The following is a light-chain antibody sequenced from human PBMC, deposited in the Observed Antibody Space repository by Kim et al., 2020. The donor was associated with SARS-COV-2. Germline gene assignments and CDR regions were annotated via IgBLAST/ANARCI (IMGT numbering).Light chain of an antibody. CDR1: QSVSDSN. J-gene: IGKJ1*01. Sequence: SPGVRATLSCRASQSVSDSNLAWYQHKPGRAPRLLIYGASTRATGIPDRFSGSGSGTDFTLTISRLEPEDFAMYYCQQYGYSPWTFGQGTEVDIK. CDR2: GAS. CDR3: QQYGYSPWT. V-gene: IGKV3-20*01.